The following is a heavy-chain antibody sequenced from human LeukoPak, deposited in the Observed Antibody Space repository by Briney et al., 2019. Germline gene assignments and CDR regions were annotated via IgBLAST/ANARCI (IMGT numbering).Heavy chain of an antibody. CDR1: GGSFSGYY. V-gene: IGHV4-34*01. CDR2: INHSGST. J-gene: IGHJ6*03. Sequence: SETLSLTCAVYGGSFSGYYWSWIRQPPGKGLEWIGEINHSGSTNYNPSLKSRVTISVDTSKNQSSLKLSSVTAADTAVYYCARGYFYDSSGPNYYYYYYMDVWGKGTTVTVSS. CDR3: ARGYFYDSSGPNYYYYYYMDV. D-gene: IGHD3-22*01.